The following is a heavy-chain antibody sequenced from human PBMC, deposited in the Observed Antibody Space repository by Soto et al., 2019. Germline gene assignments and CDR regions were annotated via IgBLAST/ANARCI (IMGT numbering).Heavy chain of an antibody. V-gene: IGHV4-4*07. CDR3: ARLNVFYSDY. D-gene: IGHD1-1*01. Sequence: SETLSLTCTVSGGSISTYYWSWIRQPAGKGLKWVGRIYASGSTNYNPSLKSRVTMSVDMSKNQFSLMLSSVTAADTAMYYCARLNVFYSDYWGQGTLVTVSS. CDR1: GGSISTYY. CDR2: IYASGST. J-gene: IGHJ4*02.